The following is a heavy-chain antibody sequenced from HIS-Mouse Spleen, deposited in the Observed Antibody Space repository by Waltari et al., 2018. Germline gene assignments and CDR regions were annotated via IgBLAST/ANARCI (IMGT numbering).Heavy chain of an antibody. J-gene: IGHJ4*02. Sequence: QVQLQESGPGLVKPSQTLSLTCTVSGGSISSGGYYWSWIRQHPGKGLEWIGYIYYRGSHYYNPSLKSRVTISVDTSKNQFSLKLSSVTAADTAVYYCARGEGRELKVDYWGQGTLVTVSS. CDR1: GGSISSGGYY. CDR2: IYYRGSH. CDR3: ARGEGRELKVDY. V-gene: IGHV4-31*03. D-gene: IGHD1-7*01.